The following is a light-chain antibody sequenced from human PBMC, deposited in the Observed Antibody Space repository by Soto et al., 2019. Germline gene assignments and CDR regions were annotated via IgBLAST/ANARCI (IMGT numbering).Light chain of an antibody. Sequence: EIVMTQSPGTLSVSPGERATLSCRASQSIYNNLAWYQQKTGQAPRLLIYGVSTRATGIPARFSGSGSGTEFTLTISSLQSEDSAVYYCQQHNDWPLTFGGGTKVELK. CDR3: QQHNDWPLT. V-gene: IGKV3-15*01. CDR1: QSIYNN. J-gene: IGKJ4*01. CDR2: GVS.